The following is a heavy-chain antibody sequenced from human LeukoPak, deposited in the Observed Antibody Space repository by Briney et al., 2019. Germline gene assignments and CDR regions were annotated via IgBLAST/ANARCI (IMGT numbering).Heavy chain of an antibody. Sequence: SLRLSCAERGVTFSSYAIRWARQATGKGLQWVAVISYDGINKYYADSVKGRFTISRDNSKNTLYLQMNSLRTEDTAVYYCARGESDSGTYSPGDFWGQGTLVTVSS. CDR3: ARGESDSGTYSPGDF. D-gene: IGHD1-26*01. V-gene: IGHV3-30*04. CDR2: ISYDGINK. J-gene: IGHJ4*02. CDR1: GVTFSSYA.